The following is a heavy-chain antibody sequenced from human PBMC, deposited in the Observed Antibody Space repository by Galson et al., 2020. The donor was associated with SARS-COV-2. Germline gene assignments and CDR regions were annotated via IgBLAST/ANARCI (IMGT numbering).Heavy chain of an antibody. CDR3: ARDWSGAVDY. J-gene: IGHJ4*02. D-gene: IGHD3-3*01. V-gene: IGHV3-72*01. CDR1: GFTFNDHF. Sequence: GGSLRLSCIASGFTFNDHFMDWVRQAPGKGLEWVARIRNKANSYTTEYAASVKGRFTISRDDSTNSVHLQTNSLKTEDTALYYCARDWSGAVDYWGQGTLVTVSS. CDR2: IRNKANSYTT.